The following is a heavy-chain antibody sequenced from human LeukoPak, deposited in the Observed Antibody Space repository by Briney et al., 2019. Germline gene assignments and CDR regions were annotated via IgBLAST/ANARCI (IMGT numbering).Heavy chain of an antibody. CDR2: ISYDGSNK. CDR1: GFTFSSYA. V-gene: IGHV3-30*04. CDR3: ARDIGGNY. J-gene: IGHJ4*02. Sequence: QAGGCLRLSCAASGFTFSSYAMHWVRQAPGKGLEWVAVISYDGSNKYYADSVKGRFTISRDNSKNTLYLQMNSLRAEDTAVYYCARDIGGNYWGQGTLVTVSS. D-gene: IGHD1-26*01.